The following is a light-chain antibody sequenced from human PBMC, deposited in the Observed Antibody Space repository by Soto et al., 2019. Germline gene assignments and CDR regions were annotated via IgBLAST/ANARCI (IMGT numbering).Light chain of an antibody. CDR3: HQYLSYPYA. Sequence: AIRMTQSPSSFSASTGDRVTITCRASQGISSYLAWYQQKPWKAPKLLIYAAATLQRGAPSRFSASGSGTDFTLTISRLQSEDFATYYGHQYLSYPYAFGQGTKLEI. J-gene: IGKJ2*01. V-gene: IGKV1-8*01. CDR1: QGISSY. CDR2: AAA.